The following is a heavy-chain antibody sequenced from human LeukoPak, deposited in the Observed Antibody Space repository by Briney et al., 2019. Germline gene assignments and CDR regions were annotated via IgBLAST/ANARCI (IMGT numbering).Heavy chain of an antibody. D-gene: IGHD2-15*01. CDR3: AREGYCTGGSCYNTNAADY. J-gene: IGHJ4*01. V-gene: IGHV1-18*01. CDR2: ISAYNGNT. Sequence: ASVKVSSKASGYTFTGYGISWVRQAPGQGLEWMGWISAYNGNTNYAQKVQGRVTMTTDASTSTAYMELRSLRSDDTAVYYCAREGYCTGGSCYNTNAADYWGHGTLGTVSS. CDR1: GYTFTGYG.